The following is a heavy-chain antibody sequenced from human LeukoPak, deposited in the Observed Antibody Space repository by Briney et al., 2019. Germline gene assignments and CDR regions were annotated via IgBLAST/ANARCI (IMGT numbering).Heavy chain of an antibody. D-gene: IGHD6-19*01. V-gene: IGHV3-48*03. Sequence: PGGSLRLSCAASGFTFSSYEMNWVRQAPGEGLEWVSYISSSGSTIYYADSVKGRFTISRDNAKNSLYLQMNSLRAEDTAVYYCASQKGRIAVAVDYWGQGTLVTVSS. J-gene: IGHJ4*02. CDR2: ISSSGSTI. CDR3: ASQKGRIAVAVDY. CDR1: GFTFSSYE.